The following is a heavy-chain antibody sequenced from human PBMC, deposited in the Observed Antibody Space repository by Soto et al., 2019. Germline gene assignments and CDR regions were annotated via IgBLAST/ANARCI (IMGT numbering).Heavy chain of an antibody. J-gene: IGHJ6*02. CDR2: IDPSDSYT. Sequence: PGESLKISCKGSGYSFTSYWISWVRQMPGKGLEWMGRIDPSDSYTNYSPSFQGHVTISADKSISTAYLQWSSLKASDTAMYYCATLGDCSSTSCYGYSYYYYGMDVWGQGTTVTVSS. D-gene: IGHD2-2*01. V-gene: IGHV5-10-1*01. CDR3: ATLGDCSSTSCYGYSYYYYGMDV. CDR1: GYSFTSYW.